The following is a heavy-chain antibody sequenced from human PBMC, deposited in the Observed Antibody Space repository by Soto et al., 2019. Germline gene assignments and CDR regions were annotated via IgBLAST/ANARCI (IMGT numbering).Heavy chain of an antibody. CDR1: GASISNYY. CDR3: ARGQGYDRRVFDP. CDR2: TYTSGRT. D-gene: IGHD3-22*01. V-gene: IGHV4-4*07. Sequence: QVQLQESGPRLVKPSETLSLTCSVSGASISNYYWSWIRQPAGKGLEWIGRTYTSGRTNYNPTLKSRVTMSVDTSTNQFSVKLSSVTAADTAVYYCARGQGYDRRVFDPWGQGTLVTLSS. J-gene: IGHJ5*02.